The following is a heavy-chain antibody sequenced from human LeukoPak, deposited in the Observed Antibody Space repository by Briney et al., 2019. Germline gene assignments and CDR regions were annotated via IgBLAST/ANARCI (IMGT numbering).Heavy chain of an antibody. Sequence: GASLKISCKDSGHSFTSYWIGWVRPMPGKGLEWMGIIYPGDSDTRYSPSFQGQVTISADKSISTAYLQWSSLKASDTAVYYCARDAGGSENYYSRLDFWGQGILVTVSS. CDR2: IYPGDSDT. D-gene: IGHD3-10*01. J-gene: IGHJ4*02. CDR3: ARDAGGSENYYSRLDF. CDR1: GHSFTSYW. V-gene: IGHV5-51*01.